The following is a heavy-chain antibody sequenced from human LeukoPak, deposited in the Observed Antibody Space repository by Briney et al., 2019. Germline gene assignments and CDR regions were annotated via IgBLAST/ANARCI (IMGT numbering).Heavy chain of an antibody. CDR2: ISYDGSNK. J-gene: IGHJ4*02. V-gene: IGHV3-30*04. D-gene: IGHD1-1*01. CDR3: AREPNWDLLGLDY. CDR1: GFTFSSYA. Sequence: PGGSLRLSCAASGFTFSSYAMHWVRQAPGKGLEWVAVISYDGSNKYYADSVKGRFTISRDNSKNTLYLQMNSLRAEDTAVYYCAREPNWDLLGLDYWGQGTLVTVSS.